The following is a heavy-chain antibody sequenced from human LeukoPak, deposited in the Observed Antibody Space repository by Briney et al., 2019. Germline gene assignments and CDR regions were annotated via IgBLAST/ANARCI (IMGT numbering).Heavy chain of an antibody. CDR3: ARANTPFADY. D-gene: IGHD2-2*02. J-gene: IGHJ4*02. Sequence: GGSLRLSCAASGFTFSSYDTHWVRQAPGKGLEWVAVISYDGSNKYYADSVKGRFAISRDNSKNTVYLQMNSLRVEDTAVYYCARANTPFADYWGQGTLVTVSS. CDR1: GFTFSSYD. V-gene: IGHV3-30*09. CDR2: ISYDGSNK.